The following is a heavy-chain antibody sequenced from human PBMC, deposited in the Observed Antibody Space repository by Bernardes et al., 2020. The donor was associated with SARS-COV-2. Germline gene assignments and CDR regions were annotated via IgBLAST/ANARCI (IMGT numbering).Heavy chain of an antibody. V-gene: IGHV5-51*01. CDR3: ARHKTSSIRHYYYGMDV. CDR1: GYSFTSYW. D-gene: IGHD3-3*02. J-gene: IGHJ6*02. CDR2: IYPGDSDT. Sequence: GESLKISFKGSGYSFTSYWIGWVRQMPGKGLEWMGIIYPGDSDTRYSPSFQGQVTISADKSISTAYLQWSSLKASDTAMYYCARHKTSSIRHYYYGMDVWGQGTTVTVSS.